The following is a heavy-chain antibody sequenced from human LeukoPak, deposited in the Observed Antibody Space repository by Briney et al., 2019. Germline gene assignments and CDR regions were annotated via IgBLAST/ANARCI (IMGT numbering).Heavy chain of an antibody. CDR3: ARVSYIVVVTAIDY. CDR1: GYSISSGYY. V-gene: IGHV4-38-2*02. D-gene: IGHD2-21*02. Sequence: SETLSLTCTVSGYSISSGYYWGWIRQPPGKGLEWIGSIYHSGSTYYNPSLKSRVTISVDTSKNQFSLKLSSVTAADTAVYYCARVSYIVVVTAIDYWGQGTLVTVSS. CDR2: IYHSGST. J-gene: IGHJ4*02.